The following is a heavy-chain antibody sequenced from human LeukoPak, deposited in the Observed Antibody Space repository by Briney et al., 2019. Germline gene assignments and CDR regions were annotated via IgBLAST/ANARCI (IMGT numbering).Heavy chain of an antibody. CDR3: ARGIYYGSGSYILGFDY. Sequence: SVKVSCKASGGTFSSYAISWVRQAPGQGLEWMGRIIPILGIANYAQKFQGRVTITADKSTSTAYMELSSLRSEDTAVYYCARGIYYGSGSYILGFDYWGQGTLVTVSS. J-gene: IGHJ4*02. CDR1: GGTFSSYA. V-gene: IGHV1-69*04. D-gene: IGHD3-10*01. CDR2: IIPILGIA.